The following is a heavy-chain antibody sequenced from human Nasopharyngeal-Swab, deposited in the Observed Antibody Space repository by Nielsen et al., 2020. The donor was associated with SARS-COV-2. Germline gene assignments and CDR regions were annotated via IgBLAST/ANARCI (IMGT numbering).Heavy chain of an antibody. CDR2: INHVETT. J-gene: IGHJ6*02. CDR1: GFTFSSYA. D-gene: IGHD1-26*01. V-gene: IGHV4-34*08. Sequence: ESLKISCAASGFTFSSYAMSWVRQAPGKGLEWIGEINHVETTNYNPSLKSRVTISIDTSKNQFSLKLNSVTTADTAIYYCARIEVGVAYYYGMDVGGQGTTVTVSS. CDR3: ARIEVGVAYYYGMDV.